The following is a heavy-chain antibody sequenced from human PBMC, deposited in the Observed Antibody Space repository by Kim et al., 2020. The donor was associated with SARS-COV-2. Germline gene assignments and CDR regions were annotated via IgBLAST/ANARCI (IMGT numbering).Heavy chain of an antibody. CDR1: GYSFTNSW. D-gene: IGHD1-1*01. V-gene: IGHV5-51*01. Sequence: GESLKISCEASGYSFTNSWIGWVRQMPGKGLEWMGIIYPGDSEIRYSPSLRGHVTISADRSTTTAYLQWNRLKASDTAMYYCARLWRASKYNPSGGMDVWGQGTAVSVSS. CDR3: ARLWRASKYNPSGGMDV. J-gene: IGHJ6*01. CDR2: IYPGDSEI.